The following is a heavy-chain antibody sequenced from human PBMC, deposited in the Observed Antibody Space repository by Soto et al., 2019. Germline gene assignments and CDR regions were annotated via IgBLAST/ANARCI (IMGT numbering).Heavy chain of an antibody. D-gene: IGHD2-15*01. CDR2: VSVPSGDT. J-gene: IGHJ4*02. Sequence: QVQLVQSGAEVKKPGASVKVSCKASGYSFSSFGISWVRQAPGQGLEWVGWVSVPSGDTSSAQNFQGRVAVTTDTYTSTAYMEVGSLRSDDTAVYYGSRTCRSGGICYLEYWGEGTLFIVAS. V-gene: IGHV1-18*01. CDR1: GYSFSSFG. CDR3: SRTCRSGGICYLEY.